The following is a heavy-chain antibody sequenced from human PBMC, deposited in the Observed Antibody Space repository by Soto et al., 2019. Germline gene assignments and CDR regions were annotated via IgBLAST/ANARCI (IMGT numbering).Heavy chain of an antibody. CDR2: INHSGST. CDR1: GGSFSDYY. J-gene: IGHJ2*01. CDR3: AIQLPPRHLDL. Sequence: SETLSLPCAVYGGSFSDYYWSWIRQPPGKGLEWIGEINHSGSTNYNPSLKSRVTISVDTSKNQFSLKLNSVTAADTAVYYCAIQLPPRHLDLSGRSTPVTVSS. V-gene: IGHV4-34*01. D-gene: IGHD5-18*01.